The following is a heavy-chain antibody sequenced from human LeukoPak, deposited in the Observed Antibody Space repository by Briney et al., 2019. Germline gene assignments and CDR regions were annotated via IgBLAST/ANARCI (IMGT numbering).Heavy chain of an antibody. V-gene: IGHV3-11*06. CDR3: ARGHYGMDV. J-gene: IGHJ6*02. CDR2: ISSTSRYT. Sequence: PGGSLRLSCAASGFTFSDHYMSWIRQAPGKGLEWVSYISSTSRYTYYADSVKGRFTISRDNAKNSLYLQMNSLRAEDTAVFYCARGHYGMDVWGQGTMVSVSS. CDR1: GFTFSDHY.